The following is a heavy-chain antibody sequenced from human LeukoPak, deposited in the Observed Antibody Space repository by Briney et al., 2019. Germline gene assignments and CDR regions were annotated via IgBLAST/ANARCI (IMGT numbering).Heavy chain of an antibody. CDR3: ARDGGDDILMDEGTFDY. CDR1: GFTFSSYE. D-gene: IGHD3-9*01. V-gene: IGHV3-48*03. J-gene: IGHJ4*02. CDR2: ISSSGSTI. Sequence: GGSLRLSCAASGFTFSSYEMNWVRQAPGKGLESVSYISSSGSTIYYADSVKGRFTISRDNAKNSLYLQMNSLRAEDTAVYYCARDGGDDILMDEGTFDYWGQGTLVTVSS.